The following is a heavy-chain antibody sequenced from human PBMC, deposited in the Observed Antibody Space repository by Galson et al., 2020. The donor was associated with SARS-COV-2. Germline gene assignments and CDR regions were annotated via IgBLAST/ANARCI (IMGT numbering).Heavy chain of an antibody. Sequence: GGSLRLSCAASGFTFSSYGMHWVRQAPGKGLEWVAVISYDGSNKYYADSVKGRFTISRDNSKNTLYLQMNSLRAEDTAVYYCAKALGLGGYSGYDLRHGMDVWGQGTTVTVSS. D-gene: IGHD5-12*01. CDR1: GFTFSSYG. CDR3: AKALGLGGYSGYDLRHGMDV. CDR2: ISYDGSNK. J-gene: IGHJ6*02. V-gene: IGHV3-30*18.